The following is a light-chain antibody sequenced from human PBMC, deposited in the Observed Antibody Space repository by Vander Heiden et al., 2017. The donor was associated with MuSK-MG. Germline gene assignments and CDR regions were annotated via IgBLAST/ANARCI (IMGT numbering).Light chain of an antibody. CDR3: QQDYSTRA. J-gene: IGKJ1*01. CDR2: WAS. Sequence: DIVMTQSPDSLAVSLGERATINCKSSQSVLYSSNNKNYLAWYQQKPGQPPKLLIYWASTREYGVPDRISGSGSGTDFTLTSSSLQAEDVAVYYWQQDYSTRAFGQGTKVEIK. CDR1: QSVLYSSNNKNY. V-gene: IGKV4-1*01.